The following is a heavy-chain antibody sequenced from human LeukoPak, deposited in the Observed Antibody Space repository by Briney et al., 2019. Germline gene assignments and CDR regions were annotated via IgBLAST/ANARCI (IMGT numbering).Heavy chain of an antibody. CDR3: AKSRVVSSSALYDS. D-gene: IGHD6-6*01. V-gene: IGHV3-23*01. CDR2: NSGSGDGT. J-gene: IGHJ4*02. Sequence: PGGSLRLSCAASGFTFSSYAVTWVRQAPGMGLEWVSTNSGSGDGTYYAESVEGRFTISRDNSKNTLYLQMNSLRAEDTAVYYCAKSRVVSSSALYDSWGQGTLVTVSS. CDR1: GFTFSSYA.